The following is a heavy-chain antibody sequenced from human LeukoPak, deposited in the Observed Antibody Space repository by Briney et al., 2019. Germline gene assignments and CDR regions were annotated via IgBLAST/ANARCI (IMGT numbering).Heavy chain of an antibody. D-gene: IGHD3-9*01. CDR3: ARVTSPYYDILTVDFDY. J-gene: IGHJ4*02. CDR2: ISSSSSYI. Sequence: PGGSLRLSCAASGFTFSSYSMYWVRQAPGKGLEWVSSISSSSSYIYYADSVKGRFTISRDNAKNSLYLQMNSLRAEDTAVYYCARVTSPYYDILTVDFDYWGQGTLVTVSS. V-gene: IGHV3-21*01. CDR1: GFTFSSYS.